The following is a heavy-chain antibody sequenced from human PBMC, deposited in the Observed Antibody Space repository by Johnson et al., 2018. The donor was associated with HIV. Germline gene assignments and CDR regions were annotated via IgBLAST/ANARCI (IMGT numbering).Heavy chain of an antibody. V-gene: IGHV3-7*01. J-gene: IGHJ3*02. CDR3: ARDESGYDEGFDAFDI. CDR2: INQDGSDK. D-gene: IGHD5-12*01. CDR1: GFTFSSYG. Sequence: VQLVESGGGVVQPGRSLRLSCAASGFTFSSYGMHWVRQAPGKGLEWVANINQDGSDKYYVDSVKGRFTISRDNAKNSLYLQMNSLRVEDTAVYYCARDESGYDEGFDAFDIWGQGTMVTVSS.